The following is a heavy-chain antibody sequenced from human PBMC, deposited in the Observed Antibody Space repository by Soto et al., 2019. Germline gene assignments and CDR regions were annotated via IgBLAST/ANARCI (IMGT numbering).Heavy chain of an antibody. V-gene: IGHV1-2*04. CDR3: GRDVNGYPPGGMDV. Sequence: GASVKVSCKASGYTFKDDYIYWVRQAPGQGLEWVGWISPNSGGSNYAHKFQGWVTLTRDTSTSTVYMELSRLKSEDTAVYYCGRDVNGYPPGGMDVWGQGTTVTVSS. CDR1: GYTFKDDY. D-gene: IGHD3-16*01. J-gene: IGHJ6*02. CDR2: ISPNSGGS.